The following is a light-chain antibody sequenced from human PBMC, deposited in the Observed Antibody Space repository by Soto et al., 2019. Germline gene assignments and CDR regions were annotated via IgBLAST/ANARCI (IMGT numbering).Light chain of an antibody. CDR1: QNIRHS. CDR2: STS. CDR3: QQSYSTPSIT. Sequence: DIQMTQAPSSLSASVGDRVNITCRASQNIRHSLNWYQQKPGKAPKILISSTSSLQSGVPSRFSGSGSGTDFPLTISRLQPEDFASYYCQQSYSTPSITFGQGTRLEI. J-gene: IGKJ5*01. V-gene: IGKV1-39*01.